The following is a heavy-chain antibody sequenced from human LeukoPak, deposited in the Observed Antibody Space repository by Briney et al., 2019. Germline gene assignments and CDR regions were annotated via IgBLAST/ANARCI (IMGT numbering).Heavy chain of an antibody. D-gene: IGHD6-13*01. Sequence: QSGGSLRLSCAASGFTFSNYALSWVRQAPGEGLEWVSVISGSGTITHYADSVRGRFTISKDNSKNTVYLQMNRLRVEDTAVYYCAKEGAIYSTNWWYEAADFDHWGQGTLVTVSS. CDR3: AKEGAIYSTNWWYEAADFDH. V-gene: IGHV3-23*01. J-gene: IGHJ4*02. CDR1: GFTFSNYA. CDR2: ISGSGTIT.